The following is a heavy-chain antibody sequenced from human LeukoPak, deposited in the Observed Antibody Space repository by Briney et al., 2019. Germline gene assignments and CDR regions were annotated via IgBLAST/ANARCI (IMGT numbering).Heavy chain of an antibody. CDR3: ARGGKYDKEIDY. D-gene: IGHD3-9*01. CDR2: IYYSRST. CDR1: GGSISSGGYY. V-gene: IGHV4-31*03. Sequence: PSETLSLTCTVSGGSISSGGYYWSWIRQHPGKGLEWIGYIYYSRSTYYNPSLKSRVTISVDTSKNQFSLKLSSVTAADTAVYYCARGGKYDKEIDYWGQGTLVTVSS. J-gene: IGHJ4*02.